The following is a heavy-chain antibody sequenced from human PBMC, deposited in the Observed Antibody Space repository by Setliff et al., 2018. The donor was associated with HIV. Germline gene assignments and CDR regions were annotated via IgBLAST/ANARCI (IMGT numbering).Heavy chain of an antibody. Sequence: ASVKVSCKASGYIFTDYYIHWVRQAPGLGLEWMGWINPNGGYTNYAQKFLGRVTMTQDTSFTTAYLELSRLGSDDTAVYYCAADNYNCNSFDSWGQGSLVTVSS. CDR3: AADNYNCNSFDS. CDR1: GYIFTDYY. J-gene: IGHJ4*02. CDR2: INPNGGYT. V-gene: IGHV1-2*02. D-gene: IGHD3-3*01.